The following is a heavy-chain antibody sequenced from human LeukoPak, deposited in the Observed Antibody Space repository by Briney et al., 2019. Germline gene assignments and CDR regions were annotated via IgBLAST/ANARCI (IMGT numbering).Heavy chain of an antibody. V-gene: IGHV3-23*01. CDR3: ARGEFRRELRGFFDY. Sequence: GGSLRLSCAASGFTFSSYAMSWVRQAPGKGLEWVSAISGSGGSTYYADSVKGRFTISRDNSKNTLYLQMNSLRAEDTAVYYCARGEFRRELRGFFDYWGQGTLVTVSS. CDR1: GFTFSSYA. D-gene: IGHD1-26*01. J-gene: IGHJ4*02. CDR2: ISGSGGST.